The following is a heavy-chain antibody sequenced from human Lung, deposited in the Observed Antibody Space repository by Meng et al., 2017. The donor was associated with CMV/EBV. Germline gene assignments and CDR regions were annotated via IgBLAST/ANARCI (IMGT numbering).Heavy chain of an antibody. CDR3: ARGSYLAVEG. J-gene: IGHJ4*02. Sequence: HVQLLESGPGLVKPSETLSLTCSVSGGSINSYYWSWIRQPPGQGLEWLGYFYYGGNSNYNPSLKSRVTISVDTSKNLFSLNLTSVTAADAALYYCARGSYLAVEGWGLGTLVTVSS. CDR1: GGSINSYY. CDR2: FYYGGNS. D-gene: IGHD2-21*01. V-gene: IGHV4-59*01.